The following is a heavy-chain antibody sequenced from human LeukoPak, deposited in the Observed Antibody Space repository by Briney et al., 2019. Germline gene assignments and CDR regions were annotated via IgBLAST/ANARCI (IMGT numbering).Heavy chain of an antibody. CDR1: GGSISNSNYY. J-gene: IGHJ4*02. CDR3: MRHEEEDGYNAKPFDF. D-gene: IGHD5-24*01. CDR2: IYYSGST. V-gene: IGHV4-39*01. Sequence: SETLSLTCTVSGGSISNSNYYWGWVRQPPGKGLEWIGTIYYSGSTYYTPSLKSRVTISVDTSKNQFSLRLSSVTAADTAVYFCMRHEEEDGYNAKPFDFWGREPWSPSPQ.